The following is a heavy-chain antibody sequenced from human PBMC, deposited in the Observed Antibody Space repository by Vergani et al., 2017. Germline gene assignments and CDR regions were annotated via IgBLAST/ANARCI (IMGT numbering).Heavy chain of an antibody. CDR1: GFSFSSFG. CDR3: AKDYNIMGALHY. V-gene: IGHV3-NL1*01. D-gene: IGHD5-12*01. J-gene: IGHJ4*02. CDR2: ITYNGGRT. Sequence: QVQLVESGGGVVQPGRSLRLSCAASGFSFSSFGFHWVRQAPGKGLEWVSTITYNGGRTYYADSVTGRFTISRDNSKNSLFLQLKTLRAEDTGVYYCAKDYNIMGALHYWGQGTLVAVSS.